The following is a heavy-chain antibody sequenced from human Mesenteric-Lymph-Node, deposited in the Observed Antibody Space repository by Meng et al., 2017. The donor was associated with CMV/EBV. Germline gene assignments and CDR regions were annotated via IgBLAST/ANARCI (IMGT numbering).Heavy chain of an antibody. V-gene: IGHV3-30*02. Sequence: GESLKISCAASGFTFSSHGMHWVRQAPGEGLEWVALIPYDGSIKYYGDSVKGRFTISRDNGNNSVSLQMNSLRAEDTGVYYCATTYYYDTSEYYSAFDIWGQGTTVTVSS. CDR1: GFTFSSHG. CDR3: ATTYYYDTSEYYSAFDI. J-gene: IGHJ3*02. CDR2: IPYDGSIK. D-gene: IGHD3-22*01.